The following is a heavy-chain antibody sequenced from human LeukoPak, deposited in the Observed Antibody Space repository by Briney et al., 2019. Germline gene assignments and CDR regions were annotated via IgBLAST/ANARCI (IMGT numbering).Heavy chain of an antibody. CDR1: GFTFNNYA. CDR2: ISFDGGNK. CDR3: AKDFHNWNPYYGMDV. V-gene: IGHV3-30-3*01. Sequence: GGSLRLSCAASGFTFNNYAIHWVRQAPGKGLEWVAIISFDGGNKYYADSVKGRFTISRDNSKNTLYLQMNSLRAEDTAVYYCAKDFHNWNPYYGMDVWGQGTTVTVSS. J-gene: IGHJ6*02. D-gene: IGHD1-20*01.